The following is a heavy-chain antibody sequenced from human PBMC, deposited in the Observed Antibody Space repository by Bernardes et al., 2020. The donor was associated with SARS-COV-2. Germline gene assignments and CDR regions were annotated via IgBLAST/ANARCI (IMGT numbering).Heavy chain of an antibody. CDR2: IFYSGSA. CDR1: GASISGSRYY. CDR3: ASPGKDYSNYLGAFDI. J-gene: IGHJ3*02. D-gene: IGHD4-4*01. V-gene: IGHV4-39*01. Sequence: LSLTCTVSGASISGSRYYWAWIRQTPGKGLEWIGGIFYSGSAYFNPSLKSRATISVDRSKNQFSLKLSSVTAADTAVYYCASPGKDYSNYLGAFDIWGQGTLVTVSS.